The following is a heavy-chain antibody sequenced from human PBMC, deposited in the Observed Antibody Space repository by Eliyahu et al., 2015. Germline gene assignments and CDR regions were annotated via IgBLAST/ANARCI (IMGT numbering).Heavy chain of an antibody. J-gene: IGHJ6*03. CDR3: ARALYSSSSLDMDV. D-gene: IGHD6-6*01. CDR2: INHSGST. V-gene: IGHV4-34*01. Sequence: QVQLQQWGAGLLKPSETLSLTXAVYGVSFSGYYWSWIRQPPGKGLEWIGEINHSGSTNYNPSLKSRVTISVDTSKNQFSLKLSSVTAADTAVYYCARALYSSSSLDMDVWGKGTTVTVSS. CDR1: GVSFSGYY.